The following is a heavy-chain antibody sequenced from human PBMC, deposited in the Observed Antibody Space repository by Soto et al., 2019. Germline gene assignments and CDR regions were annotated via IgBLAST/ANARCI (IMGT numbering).Heavy chain of an antibody. CDR2: ISPYSGDT. D-gene: IGHD3-3*01. V-gene: IGHV1-2*02. CDR1: ENTFIGYY. J-gene: IGHJ4*02. Sequence: VASVNVSCKSSENTFIGYYFHWGRQAPGQGLECMGWISPYSGDTDSAQKFQGRVTLTRDTSTRTVYMELSRLTSDDTAVYYCASAGPTPIFNHWGQGALVTVSS. CDR3: ASAGPTPIFNH.